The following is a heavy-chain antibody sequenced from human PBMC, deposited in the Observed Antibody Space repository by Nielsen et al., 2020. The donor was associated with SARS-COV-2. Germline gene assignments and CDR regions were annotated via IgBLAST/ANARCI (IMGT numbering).Heavy chain of an antibody. V-gene: IGHV2-26*01. CDR2: IFSTDEK. CDR1: GLSLTNPRMG. CDR3: ARRLYYESGAYYGYGMDV. D-gene: IGHD3-22*01. J-gene: IGHJ6*02. Sequence: SGPTLVQPPETLTLICTVSGLSLTNPRMGVSWIRQPPGKALEWLANIFSTDEKAYSTSLQTRLTISRDTSKSQVVLRLAKLDPGDTGTYFCARRLYYESGAYYGYGMDVWGQGTTVTVSS.